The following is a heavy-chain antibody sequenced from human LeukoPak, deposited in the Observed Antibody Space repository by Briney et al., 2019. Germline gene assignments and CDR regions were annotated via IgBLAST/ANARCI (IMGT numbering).Heavy chain of an antibody. CDR3: ARSQRKHYYGSGSPFDY. CDR1: GGSISSYY. Sequence: SETLSLTCTVSGGSISSYYWGWIRQPPGKGLEWIGSIYYSGSTYYNPSLKSRVTISVDTSKNQFSLKLSSVTAADTAVYYCARSQRKHYYGSGSPFDYWGQGTLVTVSS. CDR2: IYYSGST. D-gene: IGHD3-10*01. V-gene: IGHV4-39*01. J-gene: IGHJ4*02.